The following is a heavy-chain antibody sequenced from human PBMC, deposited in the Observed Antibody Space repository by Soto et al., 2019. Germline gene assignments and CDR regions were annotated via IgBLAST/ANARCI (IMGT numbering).Heavy chain of an antibody. CDR3: AKGNGYSSSWVLDV. CDR1: GFTFRSYA. Sequence: GGSLRLSCAASGFTFRSYAMSWVRQAPGKGLEWVSAISGSGGSTYYADSVKGRFTISRDNSKNTLYLQMNSLRAEDTAVYYCAKGNGYSSSWVLDVWCKGTTVTVPS. CDR2: ISGSGGST. J-gene: IGHJ6*04. V-gene: IGHV3-23*01. D-gene: IGHD6-13*01.